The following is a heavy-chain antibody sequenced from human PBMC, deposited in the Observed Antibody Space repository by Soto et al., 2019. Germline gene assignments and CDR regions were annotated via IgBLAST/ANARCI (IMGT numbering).Heavy chain of an antibody. CDR3: AAYEQGAGFTK. D-gene: IGHD2-21*01. CDR2: IIFDSDDT. CDR1: TYD. Sequence: QGQLVQSGAEVKKPGASVKVSCKTSTYDINWVRQAPGQGLEWMGYIIFDSDDTGNAQKFQGRVTLTGDTSISTAYMELSGLTSEDTDIYYCAAYEQGAGFTKWGQGTLVTVSS. J-gene: IGHJ4*02. V-gene: IGHV1-8*01.